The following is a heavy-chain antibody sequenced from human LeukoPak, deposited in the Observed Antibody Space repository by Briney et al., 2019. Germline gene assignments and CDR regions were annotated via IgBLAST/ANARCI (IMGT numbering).Heavy chain of an antibody. J-gene: IGHJ4*02. V-gene: IGHV1-24*01. Sequence: ASVTVSCTVSGSTLTTISIDWVRQAPGKGLEWMGSLSPRDGETSHAQKFKGRFNMTADTATDIAYMEMSSLESGDTAVYYCATGAMVYDFWGQGTLVTVSS. CDR1: GSTLTTIS. CDR2: LSPRDGET. D-gene: IGHD3-10*01. CDR3: ATGAMVYDF.